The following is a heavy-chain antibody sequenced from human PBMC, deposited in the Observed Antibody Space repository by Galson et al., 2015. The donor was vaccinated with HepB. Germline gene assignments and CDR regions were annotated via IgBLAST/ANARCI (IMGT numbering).Heavy chain of an antibody. D-gene: IGHD6-25*01. J-gene: IGHJ4*02. V-gene: IGHV3-23*01. CDR3: TKPLYTSGSARGIDY. CDR2: INNVGGST. CDR1: GFSFSTYA. Sequence: SLRLSCAASGFSFSTYAMTWVRQAPGKGLEWVSTINNVGGSTFYADSVKGRFTISRGNSKNMLYLQMDTLRADDTAVYYCTKPLYTSGSARGIDYWGQGALVTVSS.